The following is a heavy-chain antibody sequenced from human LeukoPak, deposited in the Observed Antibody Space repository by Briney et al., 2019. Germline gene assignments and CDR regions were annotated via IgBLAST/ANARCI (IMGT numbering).Heavy chain of an antibody. CDR3: AKDWIPIYTVLDPCFDY. D-gene: IGHD5-18*01. Sequence: QSGGSLRLSCAASGFTFSSYGMHWVRQAPGKGLEWVAFIRYDGSNKYYADSVKGRFTISRDNSKNTLYLQMNSLRAEDTAVYYCAKDWIPIYTVLDPCFDYWGQGTLVTVSS. J-gene: IGHJ4*02. V-gene: IGHV3-30*02. CDR1: GFTFSSYG. CDR2: IRYDGSNK.